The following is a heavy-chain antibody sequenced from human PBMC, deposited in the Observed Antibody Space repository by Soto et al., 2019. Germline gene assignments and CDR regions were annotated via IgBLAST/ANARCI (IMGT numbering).Heavy chain of an antibody. J-gene: IGHJ3*02. CDR3: AREDYDAFDI. CDR1: GGSISSGGYY. D-gene: IGHD3-16*01. Sequence: SETLSLTCTVSGGSISSGGYYWSWIRQHPGKGLEWIGYIYYSGSTYYNPSLKSRVTISVDTSKNQFSLKLSSVTAADTAVYYCAREDYDAFDIWGQGTMVTVSS. CDR2: IYYSGST. V-gene: IGHV4-31*03.